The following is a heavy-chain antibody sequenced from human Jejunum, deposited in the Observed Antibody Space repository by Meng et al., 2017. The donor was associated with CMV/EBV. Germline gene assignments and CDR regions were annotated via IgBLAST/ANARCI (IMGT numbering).Heavy chain of an antibody. CDR3: VRGRCTRTSCYKGAFDF. Sequence: SSSNLNGWSWVRQSPGQGLEWLGEKSPTESSNYNPSLKSRVTISVDRSKNQFSLKLTSVTAADTAVYYCVRGRCTRTSCYKGAFDFWSQGTLVTVSS. CDR2: KSPTESS. CDR1: SSSNLNG. D-gene: IGHD2-2*02. V-gene: IGHV4-4*02. J-gene: IGHJ4*02.